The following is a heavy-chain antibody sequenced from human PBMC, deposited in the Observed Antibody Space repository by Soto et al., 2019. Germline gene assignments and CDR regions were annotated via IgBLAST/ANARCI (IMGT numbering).Heavy chain of an antibody. V-gene: IGHV3-23*01. Sequence: PVGSLGLSCADSGFTFSNYAMNWVRQAPGKGLEWVSTISGRGGSTYYADSVKGRFTTSSDNSKNILYLQMNSLRAEDTAVNYCAKATMTLVVIRLDSWGQ. CDR3: AKATMTLVVIRLDS. D-gene: IGHD3-22*01. CDR1: GFTFSNYA. CDR2: ISGRGGST. J-gene: IGHJ4*02.